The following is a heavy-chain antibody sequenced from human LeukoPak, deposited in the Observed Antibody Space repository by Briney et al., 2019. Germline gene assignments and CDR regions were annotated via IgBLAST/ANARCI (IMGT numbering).Heavy chain of an antibody. V-gene: IGHV1-8*01. CDR2: MNPNSGNT. D-gene: IGHD6-13*01. J-gene: IGHJ5*02. CDR3: ARGGASAAARRFDP. Sequence: ASVKVSCKASGYTFTGYDINWVRQATGQGLEWMGWMNPNSGNTGYAQRFQGRVTLTSNTSISTAYMELGSLRSEDTAVYYCARGGASAAARRFDPWGQGTLVTVSS. CDR1: GYTFTGYD.